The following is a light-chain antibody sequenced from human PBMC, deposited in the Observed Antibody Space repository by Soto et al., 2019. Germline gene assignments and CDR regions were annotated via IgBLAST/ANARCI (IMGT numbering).Light chain of an antibody. CDR1: DSNIGANYD. J-gene: IGLJ1*01. CDR2: GNS. Sequence: QSVLTQPPSVSGAPGQRVTISCTGSDSNIGANYDVHWYQHLPGTAPKLLIYGNSNRPSGVPDRFSGSKSGTSASLAITGLQAEDEADYYCQSYDSSLSGSGVFGTGTKVTVL. V-gene: IGLV1-40*01. CDR3: QSYDSSLSGSGV.